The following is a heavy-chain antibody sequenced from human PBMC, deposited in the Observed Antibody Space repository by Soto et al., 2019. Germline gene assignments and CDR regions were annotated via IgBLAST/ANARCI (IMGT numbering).Heavy chain of an antibody. CDR3: ARDSSTYGSGSYYNVRGYFDY. D-gene: IGHD3-10*01. J-gene: IGHJ4*02. V-gene: IGHV3-21*01. CDR1: GFTFSSYS. Sequence: GESLKISCAASGFTFSSYSMNWVRQAPGKGLEWVSSISSSSSYIYYADSVKGRFTISRDNAKNSLYLQMNSLRAEDTAVYYCARDSSTYGSGSYYNVRGYFDYWGQGTLVTVSS. CDR2: ISSSSSYI.